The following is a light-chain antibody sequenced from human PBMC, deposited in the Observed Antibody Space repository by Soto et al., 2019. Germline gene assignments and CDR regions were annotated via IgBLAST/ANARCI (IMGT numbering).Light chain of an antibody. CDR2: DAY. J-gene: IGKJ1*01. CDR3: HQYHSFPPP. CDR1: QSIRSW. V-gene: IGKV1-5*01. Sequence: QMSQYRNILAECVGVNVGVPRRASQSIRSWLAWYQQKPGKAPKLLIYDAYSLESGVPSRFSGSGSGTDFTVTIRCLQSEYFATYYCHQYHSFPPPFGQGTKVDI.